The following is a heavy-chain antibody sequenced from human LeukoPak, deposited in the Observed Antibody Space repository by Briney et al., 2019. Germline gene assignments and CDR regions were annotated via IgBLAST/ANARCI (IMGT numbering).Heavy chain of an antibody. CDR2: VSGSGGRT. CDR3: AKGSRYNSGLLHYMDV. J-gene: IGHJ6*03. V-gene: IGHV3-23*01. D-gene: IGHD5-12*01. CDR1: GFTFNNYA. Sequence: PGGSLRLSCAASGFTFNNYAMSWVRQAPGKGLEWVSGVSGSGGRTNYVDSVKGRLTIARDNSKKPVHLQLESLRVEDTAVYYCAKGSRYNSGLLHYMDVWGKGTTVTVSS.